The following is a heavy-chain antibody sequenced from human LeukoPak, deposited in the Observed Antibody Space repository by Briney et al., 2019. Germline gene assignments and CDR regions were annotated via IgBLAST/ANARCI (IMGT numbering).Heavy chain of an antibody. Sequence: GGSLRLSCAASGFTFSSYAMSWVRQAPGKGLEWVSAISGSGGSTYYADSVKGRFTISRDNSKNTLYLQMNSLRAEDTAVYYCAKDPAYYDFWSGYFDHWGQGTLVTVSS. J-gene: IGHJ4*02. CDR3: AKDPAYYDFWSGYFDH. CDR2: ISGSGGST. V-gene: IGHV3-23*01. CDR1: GFTFSSYA. D-gene: IGHD3-3*01.